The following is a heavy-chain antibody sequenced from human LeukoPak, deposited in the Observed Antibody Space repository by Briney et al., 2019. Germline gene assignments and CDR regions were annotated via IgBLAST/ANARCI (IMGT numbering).Heavy chain of an antibody. J-gene: IGHJ4*02. V-gene: IGHV4-59*01. CDR3: ARVSCSSTSCHYYFDY. D-gene: IGHD2-2*01. Sequence: SETLSLTCTVSGGSISSYYWSWIRQPPGKGLEWIGYIYYSGSTNYNPSLKSRVTISVGTSKNQFSLKLSSVTAADTAVYYCARVSCSSTSCHYYFDYWGQGTLVTVSS. CDR2: IYYSGST. CDR1: GGSISSYY.